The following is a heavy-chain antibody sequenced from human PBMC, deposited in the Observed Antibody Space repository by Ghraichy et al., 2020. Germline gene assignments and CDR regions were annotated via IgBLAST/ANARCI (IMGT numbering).Heavy chain of an antibody. V-gene: IGHV3-23*01. J-gene: IGHJ4*02. CDR1: GFTFSSYA. CDR2: ISGSGGST. D-gene: IGHD3-9*01. CDR3: AKVTGTGRYFDWLPIDY. Sequence: GGSLRLSCAASGFTFSSYAMSWVRQAPGKGLEWVSAISGSGGSTYYADSVKGRFTIFRDNSKNTLYLQMNSLRAEDTAVYYCAKVTGTGRYFDWLPIDYWGQGTLVTVSS.